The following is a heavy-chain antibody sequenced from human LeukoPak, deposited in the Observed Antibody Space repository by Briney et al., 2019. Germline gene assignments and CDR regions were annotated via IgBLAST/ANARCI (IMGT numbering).Heavy chain of an antibody. J-gene: IGHJ6*02. CDR2: INSDGSST. Sequence: PGGSLRLSCAVSGFTLSSYWMHWVRQAPGKGLVWVSRINSDGSSTSYADSVKGRFTISRDNAKSTLYLQMNSLRAEDAAVYYCARGPQRGAAANYYGMDVWGQGTTVTVSS. D-gene: IGHD2-2*01. CDR1: GFTLSSYW. CDR3: ARGPQRGAAANYYGMDV. V-gene: IGHV3-74*01.